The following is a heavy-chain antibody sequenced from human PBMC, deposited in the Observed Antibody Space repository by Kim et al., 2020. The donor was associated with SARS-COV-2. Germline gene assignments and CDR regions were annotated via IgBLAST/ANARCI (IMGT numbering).Heavy chain of an antibody. Sequence: YYADSVKGRFTISRDNSKNTLYLQMNSLRAEDTAVYYCAKDYRSPWVFDYWGQGTLVTVSS. CDR3: AKDYRSPWVFDY. J-gene: IGHJ4*02. V-gene: IGHV3-23*01. D-gene: IGHD3-10*01.